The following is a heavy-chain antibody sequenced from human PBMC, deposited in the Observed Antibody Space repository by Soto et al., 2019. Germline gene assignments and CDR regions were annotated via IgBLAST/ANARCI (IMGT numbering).Heavy chain of an antibody. CDR3: AHRQRTVVVGAPFDL. J-gene: IGHJ4*02. CDR2: IYWDDDK. Sequence: QITLRESGPTLVQPTQNLTLTCTLSGVSLTTSGVGVGWIRQPPGKALEWLALIYWDDDKRFSPSLKSRLAITRDTSKTQVVMTMTDMAPVDTAIYYCAHRQRTVVVGAPFDLWGQGSQVTVSS. D-gene: IGHD2-15*01. V-gene: IGHV2-5*02. CDR1: GVSLTTSGVG.